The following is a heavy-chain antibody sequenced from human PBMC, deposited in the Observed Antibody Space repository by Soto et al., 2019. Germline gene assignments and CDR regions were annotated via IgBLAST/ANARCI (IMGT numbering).Heavy chain of an antibody. J-gene: IGHJ3*02. V-gene: IGHV3-30*18. CDR2: ISYDGNDK. Sequence: SCAASGLTFSACGMQWVRQAPGKGLEWVAVISYDGNDKEYADSVKGRFTISRDNSKNTLFLQMNSLRREDTALYYCAKDYHDFGHDALDIWGQETMVTVSS. D-gene: IGHD1-1*01. CDR1: GLTFSACG. CDR3: AKDYHDFGHDALDI.